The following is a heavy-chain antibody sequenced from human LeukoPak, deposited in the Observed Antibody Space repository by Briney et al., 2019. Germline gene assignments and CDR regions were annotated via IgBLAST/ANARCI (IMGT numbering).Heavy chain of an antibody. CDR1: GFTFSNYA. Sequence: GGSLRLSCAASGFTFSNYAMNWVRQAPGKGLEWVSAISGGGGTTDYADSVRGRFTISRDKSKNTLYLQMNSLRAEDTAVYCCAKEPTYYSGSGSYSHFDYWGQGTLVTVSS. CDR3: AKEPTYYSGSGSYSHFDY. CDR2: ISGGGGTT. J-gene: IGHJ4*02. V-gene: IGHV3-23*01. D-gene: IGHD3-10*01.